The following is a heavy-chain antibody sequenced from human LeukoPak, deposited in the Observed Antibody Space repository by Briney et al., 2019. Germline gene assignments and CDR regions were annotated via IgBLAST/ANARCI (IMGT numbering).Heavy chain of an antibody. CDR1: GDTFSAYY. V-gene: IGHV1-2*06. D-gene: IGHD2-21*02. CDR2: INPNSGGT. J-gene: IGHJ4*02. CDR3: ATWVTGSGHFDY. Sequence: ASVKVSCKASGDTFSAYYIHWVRQAPGQGLERMGRINPNSGGTNYAPKFQGRVTMTRDTSISTAYMELSRLRSDDTAVYYCATWVTGSGHFDYWGQGTLVTVSS.